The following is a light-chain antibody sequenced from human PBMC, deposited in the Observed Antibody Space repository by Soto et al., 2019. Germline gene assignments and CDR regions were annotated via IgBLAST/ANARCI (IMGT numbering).Light chain of an antibody. CDR2: GAS. CDR3: QESYSPLWGT. V-gene: IGKV1-39*01. Sequence: IQLTQSPSSLSGSVGDRVTITCRASQTISSWLAWYQQKTGKAPKLLIYGASSLQSGVPLRFSGSGSGTDFTLTISSLEPEDFATYYCQESYSPLWGTCGQGTKADIK. J-gene: IGKJ1*01. CDR1: QTISSW.